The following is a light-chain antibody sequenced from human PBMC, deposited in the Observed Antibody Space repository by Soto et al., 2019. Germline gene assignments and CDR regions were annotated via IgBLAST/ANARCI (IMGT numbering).Light chain of an antibody. CDR3: SSYTSTSTVV. Sequence: QSAPTQPASVSGSPGQSITISCTGTSSDIGGYNYVSWYQRHPGKAPKLMIYDVSNRPSGVSNRFSGSKSGNTASLTISGLQAEDEADYYCSSYTSTSTVVFGGGTKLTVL. J-gene: IGLJ2*01. V-gene: IGLV2-14*03. CDR2: DVS. CDR1: SSDIGGYNY.